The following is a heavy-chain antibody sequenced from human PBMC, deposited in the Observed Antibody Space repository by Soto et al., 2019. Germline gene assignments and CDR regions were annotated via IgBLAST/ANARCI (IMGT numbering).Heavy chain of an antibody. CDR2: IPYDGSNT. CDR3: ARRPVTYYFDY. J-gene: IGHJ4*02. V-gene: IGHV3-30-3*01. CDR1: GFTFSNYA. D-gene: IGHD4-17*01. Sequence: PGGSLRLSCAASGFTFSNYAMHWVRQAPGKGLEWVAVIPYDGSNTYYADSVKGRFTISRDNSKNTLYLQMDSLRAEDTAVYFCARRPVTYYFDYWGQGTLVTVSS.